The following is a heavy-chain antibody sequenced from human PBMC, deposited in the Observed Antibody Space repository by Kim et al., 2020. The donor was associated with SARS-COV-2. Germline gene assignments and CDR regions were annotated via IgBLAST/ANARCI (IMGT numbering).Heavy chain of an antibody. V-gene: IGHV3-9*01. D-gene: IGHD3-10*01. J-gene: IGHJ6*02. CDR3: AKDILSYGSGRHSYGMDV. Sequence: KGRFTISRDNAKNSLYLQMNSLRAEDTALYYCAKDILSYGSGRHSYGMDVWGQGTTVTVSS.